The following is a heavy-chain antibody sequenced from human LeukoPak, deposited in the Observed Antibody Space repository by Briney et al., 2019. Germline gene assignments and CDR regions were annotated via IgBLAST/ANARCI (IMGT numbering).Heavy chain of an antibody. V-gene: IGHV3-74*01. CDR1: GFTFSSYE. CDR2: INTDGSST. D-gene: IGHD3-16*01. Sequence: GGSLRLSCAASGFTFSSYEMNWVRQAPGKGLVWVSRINTDGSSTSYVDSVKGRFTISRDNARNTLYLQMNSLRAEDTAVYYCARDFLHLGGWGQGTMVTVSS. CDR3: ARDFLHLGG. J-gene: IGHJ3*01.